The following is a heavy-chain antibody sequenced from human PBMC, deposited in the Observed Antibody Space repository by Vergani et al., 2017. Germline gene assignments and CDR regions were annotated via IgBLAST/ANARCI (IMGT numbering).Heavy chain of an antibody. CDR1: GGTFSSYA. D-gene: IGHD2-2*01. CDR2: IIPIFGTA. V-gene: IGHV1-69*12. CDR3: ARGGPRIVVVPAAMVHYYDYYGMDV. J-gene: IGHJ6*02. Sequence: QVQLVQSGAEVKKPGSSVKVSCKASGGTFSSYAISWVRQAPGQGLEWMGGIIPIFGTANYAQKFQGRVTITADESTSTAYMELCSLRSEDTAVYYCARGGPRIVVVPAAMVHYYDYYGMDVWGQGTTVIVSS.